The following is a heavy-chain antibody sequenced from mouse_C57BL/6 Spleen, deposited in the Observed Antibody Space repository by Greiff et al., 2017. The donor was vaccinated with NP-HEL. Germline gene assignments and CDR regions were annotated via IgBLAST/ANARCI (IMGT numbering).Heavy chain of an antibody. CDR1: GYAFSSYW. CDR2: IYPGDGDT. D-gene: IGHD2-2*01. J-gene: IGHJ3*01. CDR3: ARWLRVAY. Sequence: QVQLKESGAELVKPGASVKISCKASGYAFSSYWMNWVKQRPGKGLEWIGQIYPGDGDTNYNGKFKGKATLTADKSSSTAYMQLSSLTSEDSAVYFCARWLRVAYWGQGTLVTVSA. V-gene: IGHV1-80*01.